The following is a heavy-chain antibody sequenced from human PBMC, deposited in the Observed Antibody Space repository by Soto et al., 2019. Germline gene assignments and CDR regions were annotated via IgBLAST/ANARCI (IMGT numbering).Heavy chain of an antibody. Sequence: HGESLKISCRGSGYSFTSYWIGWVRQMPGKGLEWMGIIYPGDSDTRYSPSFQGQVTISADKSISTAYLQWSSLKASDTAMYYCARNRYSGYSSSSLAWFDPWGQGTLVTVSS. CDR1: GYSFTSYW. CDR3: ARNRYSGYSSSSLAWFDP. J-gene: IGHJ5*02. D-gene: IGHD6-6*01. CDR2: IYPGDSDT. V-gene: IGHV5-51*01.